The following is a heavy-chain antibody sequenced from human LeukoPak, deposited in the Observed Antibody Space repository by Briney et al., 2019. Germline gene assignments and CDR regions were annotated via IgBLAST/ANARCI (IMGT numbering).Heavy chain of an antibody. Sequence: SVKVSCKASGGTFSSYAISWVRQAPGQGLEWMGGIIPIFGTANYAQKFQGRVTITTDESTSTAYMELSSLRSEDTAVYYCARDWTNLIAAAGTYAFDIWGQGTMVTVSS. CDR1: GGTFSSYA. V-gene: IGHV1-69*05. CDR3: ARDWTNLIAAAGTYAFDI. CDR2: IIPIFGTA. J-gene: IGHJ3*02. D-gene: IGHD6-13*01.